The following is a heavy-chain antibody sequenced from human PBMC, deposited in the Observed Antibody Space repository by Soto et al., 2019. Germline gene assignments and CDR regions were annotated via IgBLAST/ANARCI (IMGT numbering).Heavy chain of an antibody. CDR1: GGTFSSYA. Sequence: VKVSCKASGGTFSSYAISWVRQAPGQGLEWMGGIIPIFGTANYAQKFQGRVTITADKSTSTAYMELSSLRSEDTAVYYCARDRTSSFWTPRGYYFDYWGQGTLVTVSS. D-gene: IGHD3-3*01. CDR3: ARDRTSSFWTPRGYYFDY. J-gene: IGHJ4*02. CDR2: IIPIFGTA. V-gene: IGHV1-69*06.